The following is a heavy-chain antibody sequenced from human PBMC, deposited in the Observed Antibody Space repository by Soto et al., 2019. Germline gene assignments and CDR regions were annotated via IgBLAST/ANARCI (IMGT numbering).Heavy chain of an antibody. CDR3: AKSPLYCSGGSCYSFYYYGMDV. D-gene: IGHD2-15*01. V-gene: IGHV1-3*01. J-gene: IGHJ6*01. CDR2: INAGNGNT. Sequence: ASVKVSCKASGYTFTSYAMHWVRQAPGQRLEWMGWINAGNGNTKYSQKFQGRVTITRDTSASTAYMELSSLRFEDTAVYYCAKSPLYCSGGSCYSFYYYGMDVWGQGTTVTVS. CDR1: GYTFTSYA.